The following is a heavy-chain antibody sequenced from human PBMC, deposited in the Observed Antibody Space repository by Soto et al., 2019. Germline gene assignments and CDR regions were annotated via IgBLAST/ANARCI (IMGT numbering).Heavy chain of an antibody. V-gene: IGHV4-59*08. J-gene: IGHJ4*02. CDR1: GGSISSYY. CDR3: ARRWGAAFDY. D-gene: IGHD1-26*01. CDR2: IYYSGST. Sequence: QVQLQESGPGLVKPSETLSLTCTVSGGSISSYYWSWIRQPPGKGLEWIGYIYYSGSTNYNPSLKSRVTTPVDTSNNQFSLKLSSVTAADTAVYYCARRWGAAFDYWGQGTLVTVSS.